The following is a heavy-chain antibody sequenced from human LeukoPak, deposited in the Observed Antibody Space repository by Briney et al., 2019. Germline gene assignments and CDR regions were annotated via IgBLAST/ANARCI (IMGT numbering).Heavy chain of an antibody. CDR2: IKPDGDT. D-gene: IGHD1-1*01. J-gene: IGHJ4*02. CDR1: GFTFTSYW. Sequence: GGSLRLSCAASGFTFTSYWMNWVRQAPGKGLEWVANIKPDGDTYYVDSAKGRFTISRDNAKNLLYLQMNSLRAEDTAVYYCAREDGTFDYWGQGALVTVSS. CDR3: AREDGTFDY. V-gene: IGHV3-7*01.